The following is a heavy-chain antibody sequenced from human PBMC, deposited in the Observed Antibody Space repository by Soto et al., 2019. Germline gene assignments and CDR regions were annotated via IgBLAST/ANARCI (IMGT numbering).Heavy chain of an antibody. Sequence: TLSLTCTVSGGSISSSSYYWGWIRQPPGKGLEWIGSIYYSGSTYYNPSLKSRVTISVDTSKNQFSLKLSSVTAADTAVYFCARSPLVGAILHWGQGTLVTVSS. D-gene: IGHD1-26*01. CDR3: ARSPLVGAILH. CDR1: GGSISSSSYY. CDR2: IYYSGST. V-gene: IGHV4-39*01. J-gene: IGHJ4*02.